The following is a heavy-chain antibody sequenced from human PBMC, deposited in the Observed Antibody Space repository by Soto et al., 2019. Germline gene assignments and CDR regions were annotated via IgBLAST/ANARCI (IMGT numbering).Heavy chain of an antibody. Sequence: PGESLKISCKASGYIIKNYWIGWVRQMPGQGLEWMGIIFPADSDTRYSPSFQGHVTMSVDKSISTAYLQWSSLKASDSAIYYCFRGGVTSRTFDYWGQGALVTVSS. CDR2: IFPADSDT. D-gene: IGHD3-16*01. J-gene: IGHJ4*02. CDR3: FRGGVTSRTFDY. V-gene: IGHV5-51*01. CDR1: GYIIKNYW.